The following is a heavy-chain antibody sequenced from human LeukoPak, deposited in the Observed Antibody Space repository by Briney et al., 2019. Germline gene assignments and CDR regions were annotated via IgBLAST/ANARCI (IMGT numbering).Heavy chain of an antibody. J-gene: IGHJ6*02. D-gene: IGHD6-19*01. Sequence: ASVKVSCKASGYTFTSYAISWVRQAPGQGLEWMGWISAYTGNTNYAQNVQGRVTMTTDTSTTTAYMELRSLRSDDTGMYSCARESSSGWGDNYYYGMDVWGPGTTVTVS. V-gene: IGHV1-18*01. CDR2: ISAYTGNT. CDR1: GYTFTSYA. CDR3: ARESSSGWGDNYYYGMDV.